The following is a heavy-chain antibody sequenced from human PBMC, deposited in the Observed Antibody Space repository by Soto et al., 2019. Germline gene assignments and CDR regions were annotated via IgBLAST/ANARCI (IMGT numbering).Heavy chain of an antibody. J-gene: IGHJ4*02. CDR1: GFTFDDYA. Sequence: GGSLRLSCAASGFTFDDYAMHWVRQAPGKGLEWVSGISSSSSYIYYADSVKGRFTISRDNAKNSLYLQMNSLRTEDTAVYYCTTAPWGSYVWGSYGGKYWAPGTLVTVSS. CDR3: TTAPWGSYVWGSYGGKY. D-gene: IGHD3-16*01. V-gene: IGHV3-21*03. CDR2: ISSSSSYI.